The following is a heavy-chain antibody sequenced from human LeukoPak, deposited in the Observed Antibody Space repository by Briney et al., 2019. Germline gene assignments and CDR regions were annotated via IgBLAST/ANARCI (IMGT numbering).Heavy chain of an antibody. CDR3: ARERFGYGLYYDILTGYYIFDY. J-gene: IGHJ4*02. D-gene: IGHD3-9*01. V-gene: IGHV3-48*01. CDR2: ISSSSSTI. CDR1: GFTFSSYS. Sequence: GGSLRLSCAASGFTFSSYSMNWVRQAPGKGLEWVSYISSSSSTIYYADSVKGRFTISRDNAKNSLYLQMNSLRAEDTAVYYCARERFGYGLYYDILTGYYIFDYWGQGTLVTVSS.